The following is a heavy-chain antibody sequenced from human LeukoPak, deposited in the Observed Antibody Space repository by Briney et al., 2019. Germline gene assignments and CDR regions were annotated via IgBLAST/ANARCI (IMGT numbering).Heavy chain of an antibody. CDR2: INIGGTNT. J-gene: IGHJ5*02. CDR1: GFTFNNYY. Sequence: PGGPLRLSRAASGFTFNNYYMSWIRQAPGKGLEWLSYINIGGTNTHYADSVKGRFTISRDNAKKSLYLEMNNLRAEDTAVYYCATDGAGFDTWGQGVLVTVSS. V-gene: IGHV3-11*01. CDR3: ATDGAGFDT.